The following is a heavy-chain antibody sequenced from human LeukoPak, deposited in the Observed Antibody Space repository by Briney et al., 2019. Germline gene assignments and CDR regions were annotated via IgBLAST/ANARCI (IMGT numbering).Heavy chain of an antibody. D-gene: IGHD6-13*01. V-gene: IGHV4-30-4*08. Sequence: PSQTLSLTCTVSGGSISSGDYYWGWIRQPPGKGLEWIGYIYYSGSTYYNPSLKSRVTISVDTSKNQFSLKLSSVTAADTAVYYCARGSYSSSWYNLYYFDYWGQGTLVTVSS. CDR1: GGSISSGDYY. CDR3: ARGSYSSSWYNLYYFDY. J-gene: IGHJ4*02. CDR2: IYYSGST.